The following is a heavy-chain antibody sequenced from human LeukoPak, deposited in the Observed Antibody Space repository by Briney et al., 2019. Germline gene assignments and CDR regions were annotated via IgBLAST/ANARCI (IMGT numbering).Heavy chain of an antibody. Sequence: SGPALVKPTQTLTLTCTFSGFSLSTPEMCVTWIRQPPGKALEWLARIDWDDDKFYSPSLRTRLTISKDTPKNQVVLRMTSMDPVDTGTYYCARMTPDSPSLDYWGQGALITVSS. CDR2: IDWDDDK. CDR3: ARMTPDSPSLDY. CDR1: GFSLSTPEMC. V-gene: IGHV2-70*17. D-gene: IGHD2-15*01. J-gene: IGHJ4*02.